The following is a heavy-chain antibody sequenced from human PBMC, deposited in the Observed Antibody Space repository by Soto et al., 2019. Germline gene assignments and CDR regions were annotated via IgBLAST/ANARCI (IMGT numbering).Heavy chain of an antibody. Sequence: SETLSLTCTVSGGSISSGDYYWSWIRQPPGKGLEWIGYIYYSGSTYYNPSLKSRVTISVDTSKNQFSLKLSSVTAADTAVYYCARVPYYDILTGYYDEYAFDIWGQGTMVTVSS. CDR3: ARVPYYDILTGYYDEYAFDI. CDR2: IYYSGST. J-gene: IGHJ3*02. CDR1: GGSISSGDYY. D-gene: IGHD3-9*01. V-gene: IGHV4-30-4*01.